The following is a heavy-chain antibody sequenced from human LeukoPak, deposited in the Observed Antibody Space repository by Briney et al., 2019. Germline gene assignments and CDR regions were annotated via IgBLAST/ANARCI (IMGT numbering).Heavy chain of an antibody. CDR3: ASSMVRGPWFDY. V-gene: IGHV4-39*07. CDR1: GGAISSGSYY. Sequence: PSETLSLTCIVSGGAISSGSYYWGWIRQPPGKGLEWIGSMYYTGSTYNSPSLKSRVTISVDTSKNQFSLKLSSVTAADTAVYYCASSMVRGPWFDYWGQGTLVTVSS. CDR2: MYYTGST. J-gene: IGHJ4*02. D-gene: IGHD3-10*01.